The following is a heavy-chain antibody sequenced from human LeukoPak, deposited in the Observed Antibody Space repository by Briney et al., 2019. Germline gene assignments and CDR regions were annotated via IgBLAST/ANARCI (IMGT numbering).Heavy chain of an antibody. CDR2: ISGSGGST. V-gene: IGHV3-23*01. Sequence: GGSLRLSCAASGFTFSSYAMSWVRQAPGKWLEWVSAISGSGGSTYYADSVKGRFTISRDNSKNTLYLQMNSLRAEDTAVYYCAKDLVDIVVVVAPYYYYYMDVWGKGTTVTVSS. CDR3: AKDLVDIVVVVAPYYYYYMDV. D-gene: IGHD2-15*01. J-gene: IGHJ6*03. CDR1: GFTFSSYA.